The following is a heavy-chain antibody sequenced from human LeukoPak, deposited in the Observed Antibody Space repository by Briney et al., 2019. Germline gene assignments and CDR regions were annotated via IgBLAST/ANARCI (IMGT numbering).Heavy chain of an antibody. CDR1: GFTVISNH. CDR2: IYSSGGT. D-gene: IGHD6-19*01. Sequence: GGSLRLSCAPSGFTVISNHMSWVRQAPGKGLEWVSVIYSSGGTYYADSVKGRFTISRDNSKLYLQMSSLRPEDTAMYYCAREGVSGSYFDYWGQGTLVTVSS. J-gene: IGHJ4*02. CDR3: AREGVSGSYFDY. V-gene: IGHV3-53*01.